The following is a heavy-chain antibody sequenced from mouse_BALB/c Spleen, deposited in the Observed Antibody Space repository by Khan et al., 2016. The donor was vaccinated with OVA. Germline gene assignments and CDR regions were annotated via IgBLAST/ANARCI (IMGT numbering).Heavy chain of an antibody. D-gene: IGHD2-2*01. V-gene: IGHV1-9*01. CDR1: GYTFSSYW. Sequence: VQLQQSGGDLMKPGASVKISCKATGYTFSSYWIEWVKQRPGHGLEWIGQIFPGSVSTTYNEKFKGKATFTADTSSNKAYMQLSSLTSEDSAVYYCARGGYGGFAYWGPGTLVTVSA. J-gene: IGHJ3*01. CDR3: ARGGYGGFAY. CDR2: IFPGSVST.